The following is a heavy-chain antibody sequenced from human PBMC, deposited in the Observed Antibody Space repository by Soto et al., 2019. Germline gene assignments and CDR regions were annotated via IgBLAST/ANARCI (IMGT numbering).Heavy chain of an antibody. CDR3: ARDPIGAWFDY. J-gene: IGHJ4*02. CDR2: IYYSGST. CDR1: GGSISSGGYY. V-gene: IGHV4-31*03. Sequence: SETLSLTCTVSGGSISSGGYYWSWIRQHPGKGLEWIGYIYYSGSTYYNPSLKSRVTISVDTSKNQFSLKLSSVTAADTAVYYCARDPIGAWFDYWGQGTLVTVSS.